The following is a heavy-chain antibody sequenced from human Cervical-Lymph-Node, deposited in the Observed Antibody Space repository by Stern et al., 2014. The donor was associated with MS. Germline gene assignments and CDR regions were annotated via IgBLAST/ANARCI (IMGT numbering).Heavy chain of an antibody. Sequence: QVQLVQSGAEVKKPGASVKVSCKASGYTFTSYAMHWVRQAPGQRLEWMGWINAGNGNTKYSQKFQGRVTITRDTSASTAYMELSSLRSEDTAVYYCARGSTYYVPYYFDYWGQGTLVTVSS. J-gene: IGHJ4*02. CDR3: ARGSTYYVPYYFDY. V-gene: IGHV1-3*01. D-gene: IGHD1-26*01. CDR2: INAGNGNT. CDR1: GYTFTSYA.